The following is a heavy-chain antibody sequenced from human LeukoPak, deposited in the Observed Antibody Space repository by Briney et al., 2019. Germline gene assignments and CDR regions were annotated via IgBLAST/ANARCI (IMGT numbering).Heavy chain of an antibody. D-gene: IGHD3-22*01. CDR1: GFTIRSYS. CDR3: AREPPYYYDRGYFDY. J-gene: IGHJ4*02. V-gene: IGHV3-48*01. Sequence: GGSLRLSCAASGFTIRSYSMNWVRQAPGKGLEWVSYISISSSTIYYADSVKGRFTISRDKAKNSLYLQMNSLRAEDTAVYYCAREPPYYYDRGYFDYWGQGTLVTVSS. CDR2: ISISSSTI.